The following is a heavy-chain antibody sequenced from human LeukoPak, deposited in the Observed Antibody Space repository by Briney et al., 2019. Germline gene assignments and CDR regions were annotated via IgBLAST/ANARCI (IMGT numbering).Heavy chain of an antibody. D-gene: IGHD1-1*01. V-gene: IGHV3-21*01. CDR1: GFTFSTYS. Sequence: GGSLRLSCAASGFTFSTYSMSWVRQAPGKGLEWVSSISRSSRHLYYAGSVKGRFTISRDNAKNSLYLQMNSLRAEDMAVYFCVRDLMGSGSTTAYLHHWGQGTLVTVSS. CDR2: ISRSSRHL. CDR3: VRDLMGSGSTTAYLHH. J-gene: IGHJ1*01.